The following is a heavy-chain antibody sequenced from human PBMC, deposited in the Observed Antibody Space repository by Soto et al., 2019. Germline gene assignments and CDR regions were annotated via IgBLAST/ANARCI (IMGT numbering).Heavy chain of an antibody. D-gene: IGHD1-1*01. Sequence: QVQLQESGPGLVKPSETLSLTCTVSGASISSYYWSWIRQPPGKGLEWIGYVYYSGSTNYNPSLNSRVTITVDTCKNQFSLKMSSVTAADTAMYYCARDTTPSLWGQGTLVPVSS. CDR1: GASISSYY. CDR3: ARDTTPSL. V-gene: IGHV4-59*01. J-gene: IGHJ4*02. CDR2: VYYSGST.